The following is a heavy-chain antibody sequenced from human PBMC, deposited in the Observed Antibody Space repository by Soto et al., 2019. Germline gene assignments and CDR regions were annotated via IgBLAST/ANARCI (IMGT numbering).Heavy chain of an antibody. CDR1: GYSFTSYW. CDR3: ASSLTSTGEGDYYYYGMDV. Sequence: GESLKISCKGSGYSFTSYWIGWVRQMPGKGLEWMGIIYPGDSDTRYSPSFQGQVTISADKSISTAYLQWSSLKASDTAMYYCASSLTSTGEGDYYYYGMDVWGQGTTVTVSS. D-gene: IGHD7-27*01. CDR2: IYPGDSDT. V-gene: IGHV5-51*01. J-gene: IGHJ6*02.